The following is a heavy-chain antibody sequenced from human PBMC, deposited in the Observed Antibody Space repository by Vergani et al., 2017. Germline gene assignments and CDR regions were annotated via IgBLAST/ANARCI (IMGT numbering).Heavy chain of an antibody. CDR2: IYTSGST. CDR3: ARVAVVVPAAYYLDY. D-gene: IGHD2-2*01. V-gene: IGHV4-4*07. J-gene: IGHJ4*02. Sequence: QVQLQESGPGLVKPSETLSLTCTVSGGSISSYYWSWIRQPAGKGLEWIGRIYTSGSTNYNPSLKSRVTMSVDTSKNQFSLKLSSVTAADTAVYYCARVAVVVPAAYYLDYWGQGTLVTVSS. CDR1: GGSISSYY.